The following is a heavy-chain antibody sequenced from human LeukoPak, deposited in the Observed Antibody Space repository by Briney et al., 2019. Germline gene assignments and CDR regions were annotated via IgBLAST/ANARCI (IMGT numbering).Heavy chain of an antibody. Sequence: PSETLSLTCTVSGGSISSGSYYWSWIPQPAGTGLEWIGRIYTSGSTNYNPSLKSRVTISVDTSKNQFSLKLSSVTAADTAVYYCARESLVVVPAAMSDWFDPWGQGTLVTVSS. D-gene: IGHD2-2*01. CDR2: IYTSGST. CDR1: GGSISSGSYY. V-gene: IGHV4-61*02. CDR3: ARESLVVVPAAMSDWFDP. J-gene: IGHJ5*02.